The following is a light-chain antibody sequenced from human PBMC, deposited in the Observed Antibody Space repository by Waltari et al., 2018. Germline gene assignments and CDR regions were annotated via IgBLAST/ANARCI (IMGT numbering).Light chain of an antibody. CDR3: QQYYRSRT. CDR2: WAS. CDR1: QSVFSRSDNKNY. V-gene: IGKV4-1*01. J-gene: IGKJ1*01. Sequence: DIVMTQSPDSLAVSLGDRATIDGKSSQSVFSRSDNKNYLAWYQHKPGQPPKLLFYWASTRESGVPDRFSASGSGTDFTLTINNLQAEDVAVYYCQQYYRSRTFGQGTKVEIK.